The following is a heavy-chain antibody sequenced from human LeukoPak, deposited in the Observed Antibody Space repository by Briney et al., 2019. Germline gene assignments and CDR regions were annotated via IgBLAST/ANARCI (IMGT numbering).Heavy chain of an antibody. Sequence: GRSLRLSCAASGFTFSSYAMHWVRQAPGKGLEWVAVISYDGSNKYYADSVKGRFTISRDNSKNTLYLQMNSLRAEDTAVYYCARGGYSYGLFYYFDYWGQGTLVTVSS. CDR2: ISYDGSNK. V-gene: IGHV3-30-3*01. CDR3: ARGGYSYGLFYYFDY. J-gene: IGHJ4*02. D-gene: IGHD5-18*01. CDR1: GFTFSSYA.